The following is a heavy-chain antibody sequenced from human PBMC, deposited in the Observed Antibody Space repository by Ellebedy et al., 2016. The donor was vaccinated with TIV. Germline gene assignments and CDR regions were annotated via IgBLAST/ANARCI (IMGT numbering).Heavy chain of an antibody. D-gene: IGHD4-23*01. Sequence: SETLSLTXAVYGGSFSGYYWTWIRQPPGKGLEWIGEINHSGSTNYNPSLKSRVTISLDTSKNQFSLKVTSVTAADTAEYYCARLPYYGSNSRGAVDIWGQGTMVTVSS. CDR1: GGSFSGYY. CDR2: INHSGST. CDR3: ARLPYYGSNSRGAVDI. J-gene: IGHJ3*02. V-gene: IGHV4-34*01.